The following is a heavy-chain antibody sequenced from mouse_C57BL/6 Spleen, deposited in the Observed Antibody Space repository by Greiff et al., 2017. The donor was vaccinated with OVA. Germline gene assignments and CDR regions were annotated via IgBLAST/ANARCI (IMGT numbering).Heavy chain of an antibody. CDR1: GFTFSDYG. CDR3: AREYGGTSTWYDFDY. V-gene: IGHV5-17*01. J-gene: IGHJ2*01. Sequence: EVQRVESGGGLVKPGGSLKLSCAASGFTFSDYGMHWVRQAPEKGLEWVAYISSGSSTIYYADTVKGRFTISRDNAKNTLFLQMTSLRSEDTAMYYCAREYGGTSTWYDFDYWGQGTTLTVSS. D-gene: IGHD1-1*01. CDR2: ISSGSSTI.